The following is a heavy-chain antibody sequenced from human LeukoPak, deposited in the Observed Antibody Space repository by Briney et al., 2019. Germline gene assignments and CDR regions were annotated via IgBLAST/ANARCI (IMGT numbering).Heavy chain of an antibody. CDR3: AKDPGDYGTTFDY. Sequence: PGGSLRLSCAASGFTFSSYAMSWVRQAPGKGLEWVSAISGSGGSTYYADSVKGRFTISRDNSKNTLYMQMNSLRAENTAVYYCAKDPGDYGTTFDYWGQGTLVTVSS. D-gene: IGHD4-17*01. J-gene: IGHJ4*02. CDR2: ISGSGGST. CDR1: GFTFSSYA. V-gene: IGHV3-23*01.